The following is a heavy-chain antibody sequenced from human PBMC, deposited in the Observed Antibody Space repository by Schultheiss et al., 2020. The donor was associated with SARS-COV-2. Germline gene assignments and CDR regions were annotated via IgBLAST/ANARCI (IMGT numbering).Heavy chain of an antibody. J-gene: IGHJ3*02. CDR3: ARKVGTRMPDSYGMGTFDI. Sequence: GESLKISCAASGFTFDDYGMSWVRQAPGKGLEWVSGINWNGGSTGYADSVKGRFTISRDNAKNSLYLQMNSLRAEDTALYYCARKVGTRMPDSYGMGTFDIWGQGTMVTVSS. CDR1: GFTFDDYG. CDR2: INWNGGST. V-gene: IGHV3-20*04. D-gene: IGHD1-26*01.